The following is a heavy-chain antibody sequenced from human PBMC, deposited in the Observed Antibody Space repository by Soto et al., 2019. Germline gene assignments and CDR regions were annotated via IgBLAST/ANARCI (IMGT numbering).Heavy chain of an antibody. CDR2: ISSSGSTI. D-gene: IGHD3-22*01. V-gene: IGHV3-48*03. Sequence: EVRLVESGGGLVQPGGSLRLSCAASGFTFSSYEMNWVRQAPGQGLEWVSYISSSGSTIYYADSVKGRFTISRDNAKNSMYLQMNSLRAEDTAVYYCARVIVVVITDPDAFDIWGQGTMVTVSS. CDR3: ARVIVVVITDPDAFDI. CDR1: GFTFSSYE. J-gene: IGHJ3*02.